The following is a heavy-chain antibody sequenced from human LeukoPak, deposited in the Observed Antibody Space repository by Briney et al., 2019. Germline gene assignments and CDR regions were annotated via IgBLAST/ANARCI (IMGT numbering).Heavy chain of an antibody. CDR3: ARAPAAAGKSDY. CDR2: SSSSSSYT. Sequence: GGSLRLSCVASGFIFSDYYMSWIRQAPGKGLEWVSYSSSSSSYTNYADSVKGRFTISRDNAKNSLYLQMNSLRAEDTAVYYCARAPAAAGKSDYWGQGTLVTVSS. CDR1: GFIFSDYY. J-gene: IGHJ4*02. V-gene: IGHV3-11*05. D-gene: IGHD6-13*01.